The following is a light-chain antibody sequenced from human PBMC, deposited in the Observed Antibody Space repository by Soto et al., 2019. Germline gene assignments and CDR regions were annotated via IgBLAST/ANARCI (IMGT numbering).Light chain of an antibody. V-gene: IGLV2-14*01. CDR3: SSYSNIDTRV. J-gene: IGLJ3*02. Sequence: QPVLTQPASVSGSPGQSITISCTGTTSDVGRYKYVSWYQQHPGKAPKLIIYEVSNRPSGVSDRFAGSKSGNTASLTISGLQAEDEADYYCSSYSNIDTRVFGGGTKLNVL. CDR2: EVS. CDR1: TSDVGRYKY.